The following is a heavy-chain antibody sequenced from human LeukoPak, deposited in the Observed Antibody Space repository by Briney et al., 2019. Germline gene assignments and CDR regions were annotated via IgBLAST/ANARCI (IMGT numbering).Heavy chain of an antibody. J-gene: IGHJ4*02. V-gene: IGHV3-30*04. CDR3: ARGEWLDHFDY. D-gene: IGHD6-19*01. CDR1: GFTFSSYA. CDR2: ISYDGSNK. Sequence: PGRPLRLSCAASGFTFSSYAMHWVRQAPGKGLEWVAVISYDGSNKYYADSVKGRFTISRDNSKNTLYLQMNSLRAEDTAVYYCARGEWLDHFDYWGQGTLVTVSS.